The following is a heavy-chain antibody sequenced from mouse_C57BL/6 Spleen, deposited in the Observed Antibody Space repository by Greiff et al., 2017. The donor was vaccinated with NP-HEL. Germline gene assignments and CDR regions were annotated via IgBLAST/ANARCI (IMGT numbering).Heavy chain of an antibody. D-gene: IGHD1-1*01. CDR2: INPSSGFT. J-gene: IGHJ4*01. V-gene: IGHV1-7*01. Sequence: VQLVESGAELAKPGASVKLSCKASGYTFTSYWMHWVKQRPGQGLEWIGYINPSSGFTKYNQKFKDKATLTADKSSSTAYMQLSSLTYEDSAVYYCAKNYYGSSPYAMDYWGQGTSVTVSS. CDR3: AKNYYGSSPYAMDY. CDR1: GYTFTSYW.